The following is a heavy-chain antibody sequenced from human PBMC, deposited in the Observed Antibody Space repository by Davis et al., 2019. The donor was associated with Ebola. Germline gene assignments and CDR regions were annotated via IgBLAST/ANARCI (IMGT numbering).Heavy chain of an antibody. CDR3: AKEALGGFDP. J-gene: IGHJ5*02. CDR1: GFTFDDYS. CDR2: ISWNSGSI. V-gene: IGHV3-9*01. Sequence: GGSLRLSCAASGFTFDDYSMHWVRQAPGKGLEWVSGISWNSGSIGYADSVKGRFTISRDNAKNSLFLQMNSLRPEDTALYYCAKEALGGFDPWGQGTLVTVAS.